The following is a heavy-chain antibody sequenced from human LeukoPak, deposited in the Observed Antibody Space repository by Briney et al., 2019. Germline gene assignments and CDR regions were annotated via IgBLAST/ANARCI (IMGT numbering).Heavy chain of an antibody. J-gene: IGHJ5*02. Sequence: GASVKVSCKASGYTFTGYYMHWVRQAPGQGLEWMGWINPNSGGTNCAQKFQGRVTMTRDTSISTAYMELSRLRSDDTAVYYCARPPIPGYSSGWYGNWFDPWGQGTLVTVSS. V-gene: IGHV1-2*02. CDR1: GYTFTGYY. CDR2: INPNSGGT. CDR3: ARPPIPGYSSGWYGNWFDP. D-gene: IGHD6-19*01.